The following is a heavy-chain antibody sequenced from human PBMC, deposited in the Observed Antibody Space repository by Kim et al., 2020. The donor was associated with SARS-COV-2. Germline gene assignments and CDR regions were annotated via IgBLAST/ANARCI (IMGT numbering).Heavy chain of an antibody. Sequence: GGSLRLSCAASGFTFSSYAMSWVRQAPGKGLEWVSAISGSGGSTYYADSVKGRFTISRDDSKNTLYLQMNSLRAEDTAVYYCAKIMVRGEYEAWGQGTLVTVSS. CDR1: GFTFSSYA. CDR2: ISGSGGST. J-gene: IGHJ4*02. CDR3: AKIMVRGEYEA. D-gene: IGHD3-10*01. V-gene: IGHV3-23*01.